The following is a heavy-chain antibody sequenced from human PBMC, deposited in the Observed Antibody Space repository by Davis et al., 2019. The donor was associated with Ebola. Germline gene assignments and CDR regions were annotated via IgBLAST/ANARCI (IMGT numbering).Heavy chain of an antibody. D-gene: IGHD2-15*01. CDR3: ARDWSDVVVVAATSDY. Sequence: GGSLRLSCSGSGYIFSNYWIGWVRQMPGKGLEWMGRIDPSDSYTNYSPSFQGHVTISADKSISTAYLQWSSLKASDTAMYYCARDWSDVVVVAATSDYWGQGTLVTVSS. CDR2: IDPSDSYT. J-gene: IGHJ4*02. V-gene: IGHV5-10-1*01. CDR1: GYIFSNYW.